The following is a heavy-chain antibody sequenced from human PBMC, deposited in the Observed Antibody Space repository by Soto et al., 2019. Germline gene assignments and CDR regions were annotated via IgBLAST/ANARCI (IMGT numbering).Heavy chain of an antibody. CDR2: ISSSSSYI. Sequence: PGGSLRLSGAASGFAFISSSMNWVRQAPGKGLEWVSSISSSSSYIYYADSVKGRFTISRDNAKNSLYLQMNSLRAEDTAVYYCATHRGGGSGPWGQGTLVTVSS. CDR1: GFAFISSS. J-gene: IGHJ5*02. V-gene: IGHV3-21*01. D-gene: IGHD3-10*01. CDR3: ATHRGGGSGP.